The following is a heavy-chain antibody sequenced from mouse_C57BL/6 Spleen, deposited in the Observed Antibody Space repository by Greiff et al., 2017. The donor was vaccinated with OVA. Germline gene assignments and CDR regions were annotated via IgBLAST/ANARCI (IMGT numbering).Heavy chain of an antibody. J-gene: IGHJ2*01. Sequence: QVQLQQPGAELVKPGASVKMSCKASGYTFTSYWITWVKQRPGQGLEWIGDIYPGSGSTNYNEKFKSKATLTADTSSSTAYMQLSSLTSEDSAVYYCAGDGTYGSSSDYWGQGTTLTVSS. CDR1: GYTFTSYW. CDR3: AGDGTYGSSSDY. CDR2: IYPGSGST. V-gene: IGHV1-55*01. D-gene: IGHD1-1*01.